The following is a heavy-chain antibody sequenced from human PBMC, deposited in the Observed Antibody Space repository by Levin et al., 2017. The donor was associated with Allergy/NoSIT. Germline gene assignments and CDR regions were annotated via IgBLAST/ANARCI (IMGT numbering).Heavy chain of an antibody. CDR3: ARAGGWKLSRRGTSGDSEQGPHFDY. CDR1: GGSVSSASDSYY. CDR2: IYYSGST. V-gene: IGHV4-61*01. Sequence: SSQTLSLTCTVSGGSVSSASDSYYWNWIRQPPGKGLEWIGYIYYSGSTDYNPSLKSRVTISVDTSKNQFSLKLSSVTAADTAVYYCARAGGWKLSRRGTSGDSEQGPHFDYWGQGTLVTVSS. D-gene: IGHD2-8*02. J-gene: IGHJ4*02.